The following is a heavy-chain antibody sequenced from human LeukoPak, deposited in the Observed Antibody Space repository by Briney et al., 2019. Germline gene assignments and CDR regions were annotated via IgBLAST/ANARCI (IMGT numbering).Heavy chain of an antibody. J-gene: IGHJ3*02. Sequence: GESLQISCKASGYTFSNYWVGWVRPMPGKGLEWMGIIYPGDSNTRYSPSFEGQVLISADKSISTVYLHWGSLKASDTAMYFCARRGSLTSDAVDIWGQGTLVSV. CDR1: GYTFSNYW. D-gene: IGHD3-9*01. CDR2: IYPGDSNT. V-gene: IGHV5-51*01. CDR3: ARRGSLTSDAVDI.